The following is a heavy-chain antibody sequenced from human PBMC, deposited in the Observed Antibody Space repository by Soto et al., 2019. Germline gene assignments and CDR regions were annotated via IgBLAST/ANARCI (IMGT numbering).Heavy chain of an antibody. Sequence: ESLRLSCAVSGFTFSNHWMHWVCQAPGKGLVWVSRISGDGTNTFYADSVRGRFTISRDNAKNTLYLEMSSLRAEDTAVYYCVDGMSGWTYWGQGALVTVSS. CDR1: GFTFSNHW. J-gene: IGHJ4*02. CDR2: ISGDGTNT. CDR3: VDGMSGWTY. V-gene: IGHV3-74*01. D-gene: IGHD6-19*01.